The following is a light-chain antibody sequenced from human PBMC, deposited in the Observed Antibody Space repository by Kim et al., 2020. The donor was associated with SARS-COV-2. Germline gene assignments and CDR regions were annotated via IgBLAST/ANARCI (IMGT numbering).Light chain of an antibody. J-gene: IGKJ1*01. CDR3: QQYNRYWTWT. CDR1: QNINSW. V-gene: IGKV1-5*01. CDR2: DAS. Sequence: GDRVTITCRASQNINSWLAWYQQKPGRVPKLLIYDASSLERGVPSRFSGSGSGTEFTFTISNLQPDDFATYYCQQYNRYWTWTFGQGTKV.